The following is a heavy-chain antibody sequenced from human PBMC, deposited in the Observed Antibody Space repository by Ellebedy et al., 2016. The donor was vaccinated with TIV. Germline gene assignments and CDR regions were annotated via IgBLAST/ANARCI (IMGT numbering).Heavy chain of an antibody. Sequence: MPGGSLRLSCAVYGESFSDYYWNWIRQSPGNGLEWIGEIDHSGILNYNPSLASRVTISVDTSKNQISLRLSSLTAAETAVYYCAASPLDPLNPPLWGHGTLVTVSP. CDR2: IDHSGIL. J-gene: IGHJ4*01. V-gene: IGHV4-34*01. CDR1: GESFSDYY. CDR3: AASPLDPLNPPL. D-gene: IGHD3-9*01.